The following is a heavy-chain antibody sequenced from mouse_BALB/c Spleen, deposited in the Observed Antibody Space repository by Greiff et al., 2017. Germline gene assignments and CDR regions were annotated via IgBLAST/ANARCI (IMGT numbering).Heavy chain of an antibody. Sequence: VQLQQSGPGLVQPSQSLSITCTVSGFSLTSYGVHWVRQSPGKGLEWLGVIWSGGSTDYNAAFISRLSISKDNSKSQVFFKMNSLQANDTAIYYCARGATGWFAYWGQGTLVTVSA. CDR3: ARGATGWFAY. V-gene: IGHV2-2*02. CDR2: IWSGGST. J-gene: IGHJ3*01. CDR1: GFSLTSYG.